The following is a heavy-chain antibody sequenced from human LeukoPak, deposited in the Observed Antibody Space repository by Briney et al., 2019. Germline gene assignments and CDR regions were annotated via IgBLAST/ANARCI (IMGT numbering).Heavy chain of an antibody. CDR1: GGSFSSYA. V-gene: IGHV1-69*13. CDR2: IIPIFGTA. D-gene: IGHD1-1*01. Sequence: SVKVSCKASGGSFSSYAISWVRQAPGQGLEWMGGIIPIFGTANYAQKFQGRVTITADESTSTAYMELSSLRSEDTAVYYCARGLWHRTNTYYFDYWGQGTLVTVSS. CDR3: ARGLWHRTNTYYFDY. J-gene: IGHJ4*02.